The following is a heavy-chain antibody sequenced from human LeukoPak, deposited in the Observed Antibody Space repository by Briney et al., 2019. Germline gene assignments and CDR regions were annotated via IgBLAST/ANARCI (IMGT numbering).Heavy chain of an antibody. V-gene: IGHV1-2*02. CDR1: GYTFTSYY. J-gene: IGHJ4*02. CDR3: TRRHTSGWLFDY. D-gene: IGHD6-19*01. CDR2: INPKSGVT. Sequence: GASVKVSCKASGYTFTSYYMHWVRQAPGQGLEWLGWINPKSGVTKYSQKFQGRVTMTTDTSINTAYMEMKRLRSDDTAVYFCTRRHTSGWLFDYWGQGALVTVSS.